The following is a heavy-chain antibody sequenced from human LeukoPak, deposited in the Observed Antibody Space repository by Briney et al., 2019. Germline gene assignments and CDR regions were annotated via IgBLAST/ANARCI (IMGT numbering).Heavy chain of an antibody. Sequence: GGSLRLSCVASGFSFSSYAMSWVRQAPGKGLEWVSTVSGSGGNRYYADSVKGRFTISRDNSRNTQYLQMSSLRAEDTALYYCAKENGYRTTHFDYWGQGTLVTVSS. V-gene: IGHV3-23*01. CDR3: AKENGYRTTHFDY. CDR1: GFSFSSYA. D-gene: IGHD5-24*01. J-gene: IGHJ4*02. CDR2: VSGSGGNR.